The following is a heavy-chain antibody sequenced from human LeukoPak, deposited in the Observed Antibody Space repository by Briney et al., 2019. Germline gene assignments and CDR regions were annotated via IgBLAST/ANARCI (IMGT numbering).Heavy chain of an antibody. CDR2: ISSSSSTI. CDR1: GFTFSSYS. V-gene: IGHV3-48*01. J-gene: IGHJ4*02. CDR3: ARVKLSVQSSGSLGFDY. D-gene: IGHD3-10*01. Sequence: GGSLRLSCAASGFTFSSYSMNWVRQAPGKGLGWVSYISSSSSTIYYADSVKGRFTISRDNAKNSLYLQMNSLRAEDTAVYYCARVKLSVQSSGSLGFDYWGQGTLVTVSS.